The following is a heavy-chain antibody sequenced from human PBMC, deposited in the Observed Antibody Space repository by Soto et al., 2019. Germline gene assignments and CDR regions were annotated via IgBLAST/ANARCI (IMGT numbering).Heavy chain of an antibody. D-gene: IGHD6-13*01. CDR2: INAGNGNT. CDR3: AREAAGYNWFDP. V-gene: IGHV1-3*01. J-gene: IGHJ5*02. CDR1: GYTFSNYA. Sequence: ASVKVSCKASGYTFSNYAMNWVRRAPGQRLEWMGGINAGNGNTEYSQKFQGRLTIVRDTSASTVYMELSSLTSEDTAVYYCAREAAGYNWFDPWGQGTLVTVSS.